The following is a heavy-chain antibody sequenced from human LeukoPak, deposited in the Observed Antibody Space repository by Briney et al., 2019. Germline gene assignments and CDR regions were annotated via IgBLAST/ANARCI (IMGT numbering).Heavy chain of an antibody. Sequence: QPGGSLRLSCAASGFSFDDYAMHWVRQAPGKGLEWVSGISWNSGSIGYADSVKGRFTISRDNAKNSLHLQMNSLRAEDTALYYCAKDRAMVRGVMISDWGQGTLVTVSS. D-gene: IGHD3-10*01. V-gene: IGHV3-9*01. CDR1: GFSFDDYA. J-gene: IGHJ4*02. CDR3: AKDRAMVRGVMISD. CDR2: ISWNSGSI.